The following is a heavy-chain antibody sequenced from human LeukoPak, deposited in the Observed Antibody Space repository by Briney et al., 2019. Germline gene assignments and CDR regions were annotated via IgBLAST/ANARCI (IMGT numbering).Heavy chain of an antibody. J-gene: IGHJ4*02. Sequence: GASVKVSCKASGYTFTGYYMHWVRQAPGQGLEWMGWINPNSGGTNYAQKFQGRVTMTRDTSISTAYMELSRLRSDDTAVYYCARDLGRTTMVRGVILLFDYWGQGTLVTVSS. CDR2: INPNSGGT. V-gene: IGHV1-2*02. D-gene: IGHD3-10*01. CDR3: ARDLGRTTMVRGVILLFDY. CDR1: GYTFTGYY.